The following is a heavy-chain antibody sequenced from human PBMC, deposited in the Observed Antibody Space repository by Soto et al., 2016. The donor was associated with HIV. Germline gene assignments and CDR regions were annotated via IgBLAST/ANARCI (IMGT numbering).Heavy chain of an antibody. Sequence: EVQLLESGGGLVQPGGSLRLSCAVSGFTFSSHAMSWVRQAPGKGLKWVSSISIGGSNTYYTDSVGGRFTISRDNSKNTVYLQMNGLRDEDTAIYYCAREETPNDYWGQGTLVTVSS. J-gene: IGHJ4*02. CDR2: ISIGGSNT. CDR1: GFTFSSHA. CDR3: AREETPNDY. V-gene: IGHV3-23*01.